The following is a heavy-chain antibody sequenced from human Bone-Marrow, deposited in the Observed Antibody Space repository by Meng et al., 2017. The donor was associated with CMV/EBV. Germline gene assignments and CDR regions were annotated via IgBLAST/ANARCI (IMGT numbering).Heavy chain of an antibody. CDR1: GFTFRNFG. V-gene: IGHV3-30*19. CDR2: ISYDGSNK. Sequence: GESLKISCAASGFTFRNFGMHWVRQAPGKGLEWVAVISYDGSNKYYADSVRGRFTISRDNSQNTLYLQINSLRFDDTATYHCVHKMGDFWSGALGLDVWGQGTSVTVSS. D-gene: IGHD3-3*01. J-gene: IGHJ6*02. CDR3: VHKMGDFWSGALGLDV.